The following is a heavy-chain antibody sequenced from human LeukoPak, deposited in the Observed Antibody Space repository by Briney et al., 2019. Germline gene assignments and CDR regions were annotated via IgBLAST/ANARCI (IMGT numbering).Heavy chain of an antibody. CDR3: ARAVLLDLYYYYYMDV. CDR1: GGSISSYY. D-gene: IGHD3/OR15-3a*01. Sequence: PSETLSLTCTVSGGSISSYYWSWIRQPPGKGLEWIGYIYYSGSTNYNPSLKSRVTISVDTSKNQFSLKLSSVTAADTAVYYCARAVLLDLYYYYYMDVWGKGTTVTVSS. CDR2: IYYSGST. V-gene: IGHV4-59*01. J-gene: IGHJ6*03.